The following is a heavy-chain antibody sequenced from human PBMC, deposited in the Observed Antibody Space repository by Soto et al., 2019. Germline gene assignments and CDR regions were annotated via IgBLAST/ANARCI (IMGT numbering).Heavy chain of an antibody. CDR2: IYYSGST. D-gene: IGHD3-10*01. J-gene: IGHJ5*02. V-gene: IGHV4-31*03. CDR1: GGSISSGGYY. CDR3: ARARPGFGESLNWFDP. Sequence: PSETLSLTCTVSGGSISSGGYYWSWIRQHPGKGLEWIGYIYYSGSTYYNPSLKSRVTISVDTSKNQFSLKLSSVTAADTAVYYCARARPGFGESLNWFDPWGQGTLVTVSS.